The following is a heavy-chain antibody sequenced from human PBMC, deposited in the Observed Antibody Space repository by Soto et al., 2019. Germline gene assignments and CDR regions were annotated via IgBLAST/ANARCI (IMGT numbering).Heavy chain of an antibody. J-gene: IGHJ5*02. V-gene: IGHV3-66*01. CDR3: ARALLRFWGLGP. D-gene: IGHD3-3*01. CDR1: GFTVSSNY. Sequence: PGGSLRHSCAASGFTVSSNYMSWVRQAPGKGLEWVSVIYSGGSTYYADSVKGRFTISRDNSKNTLYLQMNSLRAEDTAVYYCARALLRFWGLGPWGQGTLVTVS. CDR2: IYSGGST.